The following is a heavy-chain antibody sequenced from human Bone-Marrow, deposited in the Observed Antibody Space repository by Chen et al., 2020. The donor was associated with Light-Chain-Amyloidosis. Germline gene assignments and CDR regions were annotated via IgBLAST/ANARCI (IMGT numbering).Heavy chain of an antibody. CDR2: IFYPGNS. CDR1: GGSISSYY. CDR3: ARGEGYIAY. D-gene: IGHD5-12*01. Sequence: QVQLQESGPGLVKPSETLSLTCTVSGGSISSYYWNWIRQPPGKGLEWIGYIFYPGNSNYNPSLKSRVTISMDTSENQFSLKLSSVTAADTAVYYCARGEGYIAYWGQGTLVTVSS. J-gene: IGHJ4*02. V-gene: IGHV4-59*01.